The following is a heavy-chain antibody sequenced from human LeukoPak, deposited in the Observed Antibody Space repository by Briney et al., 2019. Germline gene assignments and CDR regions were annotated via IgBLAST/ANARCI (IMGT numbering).Heavy chain of an antibody. CDR2: IWYDGSNK. CDR3: ARGGSSWYEGYYFDY. V-gene: IGHV3-33*01. D-gene: IGHD6-13*01. Sequence: PGRSLRLSCAASGFTSSSYGMHWVRQAPGKGLEWVAVIWYDGSNKYYADSVKGRFTISRDNSKNTLYLQMSSLRAEDTAVYYCARGGSSWYEGYYFDYWGQGTLVTVSS. CDR1: GFTSSSYG. J-gene: IGHJ4*02.